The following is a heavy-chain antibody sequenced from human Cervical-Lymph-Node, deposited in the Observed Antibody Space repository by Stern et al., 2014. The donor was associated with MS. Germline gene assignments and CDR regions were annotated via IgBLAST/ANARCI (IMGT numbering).Heavy chain of an antibody. Sequence: VQLVQSGAEVKKPGSSVKVSCKASGGTFSSYEITWMRQAPGQGLDWMGGIIPTFDTPTYAQKFQDRVTISADESTNTAYLELNGLKSDDTAIYFCARAYTYYSNSAGYWGQGTLVTVSS. D-gene: IGHD3-10*01. V-gene: IGHV1-69*12. CDR3: ARAYTYYSNSAGY. CDR2: IIPTFDTP. CDR1: GGTFSSYE. J-gene: IGHJ4*02.